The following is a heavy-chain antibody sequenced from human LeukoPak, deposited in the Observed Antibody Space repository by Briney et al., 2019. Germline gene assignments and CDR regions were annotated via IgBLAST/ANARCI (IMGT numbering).Heavy chain of an antibody. Sequence: ASVKVSCKASGGTFSSYAISWVRQAPGQGLEWMGRIIPIFGTANYAQKFQGRVTITADESTSTAYMELSGLRSEDTAVYYCARDIKLGYFDYWGQGTLVTVSS. V-gene: IGHV1-69*13. D-gene: IGHD7-27*01. CDR1: GGTFSSYA. CDR2: IIPIFGTA. CDR3: ARDIKLGYFDY. J-gene: IGHJ4*02.